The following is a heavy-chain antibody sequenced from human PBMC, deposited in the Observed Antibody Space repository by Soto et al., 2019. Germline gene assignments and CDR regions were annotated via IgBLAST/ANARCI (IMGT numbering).Heavy chain of an antibody. CDR2: IYYSGST. Sequence: SETLSHTCAVSGVSSSSGGYYLSWIRQPPGKGLEWIGYIYYSGSTNYNPSLKSRVTISVDTSKNQFSLKLSSVTAADTAVYYCATGTTGTTEYYYYYGMDVWGQGTTVTVSS. CDR1: GVSSSSGGYY. V-gene: IGHV4-61*08. J-gene: IGHJ6*02. CDR3: ATGTTGTTEYYYYYGMDV. D-gene: IGHD1-1*01.